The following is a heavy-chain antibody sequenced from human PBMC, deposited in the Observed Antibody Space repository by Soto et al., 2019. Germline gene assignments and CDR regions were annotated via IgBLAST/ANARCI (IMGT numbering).Heavy chain of an antibody. V-gene: IGHV4-39*01. D-gene: IGHD3-9*01. CDR2: IFYSGNT. J-gene: IGHJ4*02. CDR1: GGSVSSSSCY. CDR3: SSLSILTGDYIFDY. Sequence: PSETLSLTCTVSGGSVSSSSCYWGWLRQPQGKGLEWIGSIFYSGNTYSNPSLRSRVTISIAMSKKQFSLKLSFVTVADTAVYFCSSLSILTGDYIFDYWGQGARVTVSS.